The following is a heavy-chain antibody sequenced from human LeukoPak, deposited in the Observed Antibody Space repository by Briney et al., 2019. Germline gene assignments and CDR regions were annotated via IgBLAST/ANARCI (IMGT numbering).Heavy chain of an antibody. D-gene: IGHD3-22*01. V-gene: IGHV1-46*01. CDR3: ARPRGGYYDSSGYYYDY. CDR2: INPSGCST. Sequence: ASVKVSCKASGYTFTSYYMHWVRQAPGPGREWIGIINPSGCSTSYAQKFHGRVTMTSDTSTSTVYMELSSLRSEDTAVYYCARPRGGYYDSSGYYYDYWGQGTLVTVSS. CDR1: GYTFTSYY. J-gene: IGHJ4*02.